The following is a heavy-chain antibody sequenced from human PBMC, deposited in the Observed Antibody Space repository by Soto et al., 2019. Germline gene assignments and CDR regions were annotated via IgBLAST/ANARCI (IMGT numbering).Heavy chain of an antibody. V-gene: IGHV3-30*18. CDR3: AKAAPTYYYYYYGMDV. CDR2: ISYDGSNK. J-gene: IGHJ6*02. CDR1: GFTFSSYG. Sequence: GGSLRLSCAASGFTFSSYGMRWVRQAPGKGLEWVAVISYDGSNKYYADSVKGRFTISRDNSKNTLYLQMNSLRAEDTAVYYCAKAAPTYYYYYYGMDVWGQGTTVTVSS.